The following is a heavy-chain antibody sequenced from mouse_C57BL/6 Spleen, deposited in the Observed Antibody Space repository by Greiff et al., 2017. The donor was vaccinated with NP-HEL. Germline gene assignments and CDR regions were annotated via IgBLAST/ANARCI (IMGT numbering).Heavy chain of an antibody. CDR2: IYPGSGNT. V-gene: IGHV1-76*01. D-gene: IGHD2-2*01. Sequence: VKLLESGAELVRPGASVKLSCKASGYTFTDYYINWVKQRPGQGLEWIARIYPGSGNTYYNEKFKGKATLTAEKSSSTAYMQLSSLTSEDSAVYFCARCGYRYYFDYWGQGTTLTVSS. CDR1: GYTFTDYY. J-gene: IGHJ2*01. CDR3: ARCGYRYYFDY.